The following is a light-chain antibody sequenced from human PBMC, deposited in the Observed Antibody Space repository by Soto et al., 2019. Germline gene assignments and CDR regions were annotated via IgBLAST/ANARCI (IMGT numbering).Light chain of an antibody. CDR2: DAS. CDR3: QQYKTYSKT. Sequence: DIQMTQSPSTLSASVGNRVTITCRASQSISTWLAWYQQRPGKAPNLLIYDASTLESGVPSRFSGSGSGTHFTFTITSLQSDDFAIYYCQQYKTYSKTFGQGTKVEIK. J-gene: IGKJ1*01. CDR1: QSISTW. V-gene: IGKV1-5*01.